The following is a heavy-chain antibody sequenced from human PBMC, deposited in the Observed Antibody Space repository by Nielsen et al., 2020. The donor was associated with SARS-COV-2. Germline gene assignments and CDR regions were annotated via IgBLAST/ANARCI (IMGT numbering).Heavy chain of an antibody. CDR3: ARESSDGYTIRFDP. V-gene: IGHV4-31*03. CDR2: IYYSGST. Sequence: SETLSLTCTVSGCSISSGGYYWSWIRQHPGKGLEWIGYIYYSGSTYYNPSLKSRVTISVDTSKNQFSLKLSSVTAADTAVYYCARESSDGYTIRFDPWGQGTLVTVSS. D-gene: IGHD5-24*01. J-gene: IGHJ5*02. CDR1: GCSISSGGYY.